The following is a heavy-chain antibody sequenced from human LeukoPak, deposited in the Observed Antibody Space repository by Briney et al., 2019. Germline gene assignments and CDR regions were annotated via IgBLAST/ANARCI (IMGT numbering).Heavy chain of an antibody. CDR1: GFTFSSYG. V-gene: IGHV3-30*18. Sequence: GRSLRLSCAASGFTFSSYGMHWVRQAPGKGLEWVAVISYDGSNKYYADSVKGRFTISRNNSKNTLYLQMNSLRAEDTAVYYCAKSLEDIVVVPAADGPDAFDIWGQGTTVTVSS. CDR3: AKSLEDIVVVPAADGPDAFDI. D-gene: IGHD2-2*01. CDR2: ISYDGSNK. J-gene: IGHJ3*02.